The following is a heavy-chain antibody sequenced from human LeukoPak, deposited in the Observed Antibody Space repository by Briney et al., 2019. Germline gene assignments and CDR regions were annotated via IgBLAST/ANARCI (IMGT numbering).Heavy chain of an antibody. CDR2: MNPNSGNT. CDR3: VRGVVPAAIRASGWYFDL. V-gene: IGHV1-8*03. CDR1: GYTFTSYD. D-gene: IGHD2-2*02. Sequence: ASVKVSCKASGYTFTSYDINWVRQATGQGLEWMGWMNPNSGNTGYAQKFQGRVTITRNTSISTAYMELSSLRSEDTAVYYCVRGVVPAAIRASGWYFDLWGRGTLVTVSS. J-gene: IGHJ2*01.